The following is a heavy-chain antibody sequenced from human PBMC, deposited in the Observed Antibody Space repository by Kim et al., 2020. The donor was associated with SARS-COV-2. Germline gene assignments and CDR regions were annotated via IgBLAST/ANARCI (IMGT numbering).Heavy chain of an antibody. CDR2: INPNSGGT. CDR3: ALGYCSSTSCQRSYYYYGMDV. V-gene: IGHV1-2*06. J-gene: IGHJ6*02. Sequence: ASVKVSCKASGYTFTGYYMHWVRQAPGQGLEWMGRINPNSGGTNYAQKFQGRVTMTRDTSISTAYMELSRLRSDDTAVYYCALGYCSSTSCQRSYYYYGMDVWGQGTTVTVSS. D-gene: IGHD2-2*01. CDR1: GYTFTGYY.